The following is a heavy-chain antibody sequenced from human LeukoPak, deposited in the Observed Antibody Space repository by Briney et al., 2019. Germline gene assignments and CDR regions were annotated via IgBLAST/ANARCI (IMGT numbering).Heavy chain of an antibody. D-gene: IGHD3-10*01. V-gene: IGHV4-34*01. CDR1: GGSFSGYY. J-gene: IGHJ4*02. CDR3: ARGPSSGSGSSYCDS. Sequence: SETLSLTCAVYGGSFSGYYWSWIRQPPGKGLEWIGEINHSGSTNYNSSLKSRVTLSVDTSKNQFSLKLSSVTAADTGLYFCARGPSSGSGSSYCDSWGQGILVTVSS. CDR2: INHSGST.